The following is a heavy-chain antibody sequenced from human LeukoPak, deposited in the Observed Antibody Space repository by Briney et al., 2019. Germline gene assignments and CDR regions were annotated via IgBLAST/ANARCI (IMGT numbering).Heavy chain of an antibody. V-gene: IGHV3-30*02. Sequence: GGSLRLSCAASGFTFSSYGMHWVRQAPGKGLEWVAFIRYDGSNKYYADSVKGRFTISRDNSKNTLYLQINSLRVEDTGVYYCARDKIAFGLLFDYWGQGTLVTVSS. CDR3: ARDKIAFGLLFDY. J-gene: IGHJ4*02. D-gene: IGHD3/OR15-3a*01. CDR1: GFTFSSYG. CDR2: IRYDGSNK.